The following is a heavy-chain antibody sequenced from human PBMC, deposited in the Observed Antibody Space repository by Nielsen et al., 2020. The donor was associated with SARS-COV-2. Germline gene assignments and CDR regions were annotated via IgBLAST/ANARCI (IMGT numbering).Heavy chain of an antibody. V-gene: IGHV3-23*01. Sequence: WIRQPPGKGLEWVSAISGSGGSTYYADSVKGRFTISRDNSKNTLYLQMNSLRAEDTAVYYCARDLGYCSGGSCEGAFDIWGQGTMVTVSS. CDR2: ISGSGGST. J-gene: IGHJ3*02. CDR3: ARDLGYCSGGSCEGAFDI. D-gene: IGHD2-15*01.